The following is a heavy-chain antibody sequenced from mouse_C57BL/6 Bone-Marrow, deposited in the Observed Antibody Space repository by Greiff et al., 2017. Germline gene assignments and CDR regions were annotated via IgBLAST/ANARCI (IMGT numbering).Heavy chain of an antibody. J-gene: IGHJ1*03. V-gene: IGHV1-61*01. Sequence: VQLQQPGAELVRPGSSVKLSCKASGYTFTSYWMDWVKQRPGQGLEWIGNIYPSASETHYNHKFKDKATLTVDKSSSTAYMQLGSLTSEYAAVYYCARGGTTVVYWYFDVWGTGTTVTVSS. D-gene: IGHD1-1*01. CDR2: IYPSASET. CDR1: GYTFTSYW. CDR3: ARGGTTVVYWYFDV.